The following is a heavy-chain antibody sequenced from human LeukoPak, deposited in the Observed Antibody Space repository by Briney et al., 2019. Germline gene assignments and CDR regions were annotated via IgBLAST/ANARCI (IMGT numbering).Heavy chain of an antibody. Sequence: PSETLSLTCTVSGGSISSYYWSWIRQPPGKGLECIGRIYTSGSTNYNPSLKSRVTMSVDTSKNQFSLKLSSVTAADTAVYYCARGRQLVRGYNWFDPWGQGTLVTVSS. CDR3: ARGRQLVRGYNWFDP. CDR1: GGSISSYY. V-gene: IGHV4-4*07. CDR2: IYTSGST. J-gene: IGHJ5*02. D-gene: IGHD6-13*01.